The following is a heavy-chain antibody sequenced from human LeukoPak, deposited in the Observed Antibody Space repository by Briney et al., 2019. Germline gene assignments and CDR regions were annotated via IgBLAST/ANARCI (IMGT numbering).Heavy chain of an antibody. J-gene: IGHJ4*02. V-gene: IGHV3-49*04. CDR1: GSTFGNYA. D-gene: IGHD6-6*01. Sequence: PGGSLRLSCATSGSTFGNYAMSWVRQAPGKGLEWVGFVRSKAYGGTTEYAASVKGRFTISRDDSKSIAYLQMNSLKTEDTAVYYCTRTYPGSIAARPPYFDYWGQGTLVTVSS. CDR3: TRTYPGSIAARPPYFDY. CDR2: VRSKAYGGTT.